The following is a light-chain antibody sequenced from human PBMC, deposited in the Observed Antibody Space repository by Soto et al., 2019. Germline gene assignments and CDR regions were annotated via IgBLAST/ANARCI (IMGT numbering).Light chain of an antibody. J-gene: IGKJ4*01. CDR2: GAS. CDR3: QQYSTSPLT. CDR1: QSVRNSY. V-gene: IGKV3-20*01. Sequence: EIVLTQSPGTLSLSPGERATLSCRASQSVRNSYLAWYQQKPGQAPRLIIYGASSRATGIPDRFGGRGSGTDFTLTISRLEPEDFAVYYCQQYSTSPLTFGGGTKVEVK.